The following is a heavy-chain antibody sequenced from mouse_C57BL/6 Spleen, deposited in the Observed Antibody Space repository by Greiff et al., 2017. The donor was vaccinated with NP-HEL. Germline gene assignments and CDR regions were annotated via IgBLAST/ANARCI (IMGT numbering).Heavy chain of an antibody. D-gene: IGHD1-1*01. Sequence: VQLQQPGAELVKPGASVKMSCKASGYTFTSYWITWVKQRPGQGLEWIGDIYPGSGSTNYNEKFKSQATLTVDTSSSPAYMQLSSLTSEDSAVYYCARYPTVVARDYWGQGTTLTVSS. CDR2: IYPGSGST. CDR1: GYTFTSYW. CDR3: ARYPTVVARDY. J-gene: IGHJ2*01. V-gene: IGHV1-55*01.